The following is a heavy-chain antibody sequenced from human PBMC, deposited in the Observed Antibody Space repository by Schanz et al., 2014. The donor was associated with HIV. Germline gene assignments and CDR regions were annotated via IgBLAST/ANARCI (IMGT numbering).Heavy chain of an antibody. CDR3: ARQIANRRVNGDYWFDS. Sequence: QVQLQQWGAGLLKPSETLSLTCAVYGGSFSANYWSWIRQPPGRGLEWIGRIGSSDYNPSLKSRVSMPVDTPKNQISREMKSVTAADTAVYFCARQIANRRVNGDYWFDSWGQGTLVTVSS. CDR2: RIGSS. CDR1: GGSFSANY. D-gene: IGHD4-17*01. J-gene: IGHJ5*01. V-gene: IGHV4-59*10.